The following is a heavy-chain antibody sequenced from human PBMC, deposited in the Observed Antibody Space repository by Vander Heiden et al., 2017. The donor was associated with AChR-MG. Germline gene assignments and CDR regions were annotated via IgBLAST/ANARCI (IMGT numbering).Heavy chain of an antibody. Sequence: QVQLQESGPGLVKPSQTLSLTCTVTGGSISSGTYYWSWIRQPAGKGLEWIGRNDTGGGIKYNPSLESRVTISVDSYKKQFSLNLSSLTAADKSVYYCAGGDSGSYYFYWGQGILVTVSS. CDR2: NDTGGGI. J-gene: IGHJ4*02. CDR1: GGSISSGTYY. CDR3: AGGDSGSYYFY. V-gene: IGHV4-61*02. D-gene: IGHD1-26*01.